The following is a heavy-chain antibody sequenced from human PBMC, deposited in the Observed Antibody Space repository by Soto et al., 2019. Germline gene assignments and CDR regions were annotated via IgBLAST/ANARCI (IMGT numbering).Heavy chain of an antibody. V-gene: IGHV3-30-3*01. J-gene: IGHJ4*02. Sequence: QVQLVESGGGVVQPGRSPRLSCAASGFTFSSYAMHWVRQAPGKGLEWVAVISYDGSSKYYADSVKGRFTISRDNSKNTLYLQMNSLRAEDTAVYYCARDRVYSSSWVDYWGQGTLVTVSS. CDR2: ISYDGSSK. CDR3: ARDRVYSSSWVDY. D-gene: IGHD6-13*01. CDR1: GFTFSSYA.